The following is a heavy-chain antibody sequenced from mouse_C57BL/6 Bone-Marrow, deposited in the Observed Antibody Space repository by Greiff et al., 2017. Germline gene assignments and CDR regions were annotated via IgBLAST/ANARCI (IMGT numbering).Heavy chain of an antibody. V-gene: IGHV1-50*01. CDR3: ARGGYDLGY. CDR1: GYTFTSYW. J-gene: IGHJ2*01. Sequence: QVQLQQPGAELVKPGASVKLSCKASGYTFTSYWMQWVKQRPGQGLEWIGEIDPSDSYTNYNQKFKGKATLTVDTSSSTAYMQSSSLTSEDSAVYYCARGGYDLGYWGQGTTLTVSS. CDR2: IDPSDSYT. D-gene: IGHD2-2*01.